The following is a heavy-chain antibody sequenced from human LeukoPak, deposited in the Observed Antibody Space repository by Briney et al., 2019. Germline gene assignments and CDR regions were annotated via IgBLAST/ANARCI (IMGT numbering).Heavy chain of an antibody. Sequence: GGSLRLSCAASGFTFSSDSMNWVRQAPGKGLEWVSSISSSSSYIYYADSVKGRFTISRDNAKNSLYLQMNSLRAEDTAVYYCARDSGMATSPGDYWGQGTLVTVSS. CDR2: ISSSSSYI. CDR1: GFTFSSDS. J-gene: IGHJ4*02. CDR3: ARDSGMATSPGDY. D-gene: IGHD5-24*01. V-gene: IGHV3-21*01.